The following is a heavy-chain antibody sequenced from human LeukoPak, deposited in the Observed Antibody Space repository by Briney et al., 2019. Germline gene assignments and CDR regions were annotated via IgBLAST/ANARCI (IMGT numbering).Heavy chain of an antibody. V-gene: IGHV3-7*01. Sequence: GGSLRLSCAASGFTFSSYWMSWVRQAPGKGLEWVANIKQDGSEKYYVDSVKGRFTISRDNAKNSLYLQMNSLRAEDTAVYYCARVPDYYDSSGYYYVDYYMDVWGKGTTVTVSS. J-gene: IGHJ6*03. CDR1: GFTFSSYW. CDR3: ARVPDYYDSSGYYYVDYYMDV. D-gene: IGHD3-22*01. CDR2: IKQDGSEK.